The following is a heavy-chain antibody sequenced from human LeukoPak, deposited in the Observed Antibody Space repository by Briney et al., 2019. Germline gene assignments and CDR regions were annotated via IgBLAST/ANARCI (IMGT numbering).Heavy chain of an antibody. CDR3: ARRSWFDY. CDR2: ISYDGSDK. Sequence: GGSLRLSCAASGFTFTTYAMHWVRQAPGKGLEWLAVISYDGSDKHYVDSVKGRSTISRDNSKNTLYLQMNSLRPEDTAVYYCARRSWFDYWGQGTLVTVSS. CDR1: GFTFTTYA. D-gene: IGHD6-13*01. J-gene: IGHJ4*02. V-gene: IGHV3-30*04.